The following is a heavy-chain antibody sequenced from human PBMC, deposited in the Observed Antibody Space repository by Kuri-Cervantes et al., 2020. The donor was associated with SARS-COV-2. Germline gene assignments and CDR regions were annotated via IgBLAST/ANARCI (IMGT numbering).Heavy chain of an antibody. CDR3: AKDRVGVQDF. CDR1: GFNFSRTD. Sequence: GESLKISCAASGFNFSRTDMHWVRQAPGKGLEWVALISHDGKNKKCIASGKGRFTIPRDNSQNTLYLHMKSLRSEDTAMYYCAKDRVGVQDFWGQGTLVTVSS. CDR2: ISHDGKNK. J-gene: IGHJ4*02. V-gene: IGHV3-30*18. D-gene: IGHD2-21*01.